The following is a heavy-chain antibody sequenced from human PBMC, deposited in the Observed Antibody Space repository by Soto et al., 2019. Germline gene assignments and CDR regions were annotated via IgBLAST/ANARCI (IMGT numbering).Heavy chain of an antibody. CDR2: LNPHSGGT. V-gene: IGHV1-2*04. CDR1: GYTFTGYY. D-gene: IGHD6-13*01. J-gene: IGHJ6*02. Sequence: QVQLVQSGAEVKKPGASVKVSCKASGYTFTGYYMPWVRQAPGPGLAWMGWLNPHSGGTNYAQKFPGWVTMTRDTSSSTAYMERSRLRSDDTAVDYCARTRPYSSPGYYGRDVWGQGTTVTVSS. CDR3: ARTRPYSSPGYYGRDV.